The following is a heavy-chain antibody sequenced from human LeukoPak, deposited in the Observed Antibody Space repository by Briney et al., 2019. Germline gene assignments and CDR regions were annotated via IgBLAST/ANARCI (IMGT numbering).Heavy chain of an antibody. V-gene: IGHV3-23*01. D-gene: IGHD3-16*01. CDR1: GFTFSSYA. Sequence: AGSLRLSCAASGFTFSSYAMSWVRQAPGKGLEWVSAISGSGGSTYYAESVKGRFTISRDNSKNTLYLQMNSLRAEDTAVYYCAKDLGAPHRVYYMDVWGKGTTVTVSS. J-gene: IGHJ6*03. CDR2: ISGSGGST. CDR3: AKDLGAPHRVYYMDV.